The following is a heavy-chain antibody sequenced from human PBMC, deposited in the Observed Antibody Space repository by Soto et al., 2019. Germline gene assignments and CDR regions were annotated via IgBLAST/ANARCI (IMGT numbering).Heavy chain of an antibody. Sequence: SVKVACNASGGTFRSYAISWVRQAPGQGLEWMGGIIPLFGTANYAQKFQGRVTITADESTSTAYMELSSLRSEDTAVYYCARDVCRGGDCYFWFDPWGQGTPVTVSS. J-gene: IGHJ5*02. D-gene: IGHD2-21*02. CDR1: GGTFRSYA. CDR2: IIPLFGTA. CDR3: ARDVCRGGDCYFWFDP. V-gene: IGHV1-69*13.